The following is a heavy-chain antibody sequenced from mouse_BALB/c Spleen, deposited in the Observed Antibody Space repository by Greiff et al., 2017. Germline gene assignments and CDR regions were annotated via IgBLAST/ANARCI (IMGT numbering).Heavy chain of an antibody. D-gene: IGHD2-14*01. V-gene: IGHV5-15*02. Sequence: EVHLVESGGGLVQPGGSRKLSCAASGFTFSDYGMAWVRQAPGKGPEWVAFISNLAYSIYYADTVTGRFTISRENAKNTLYLEMSSLRSEDTAMYYCARDRRYDGNYYAMDYWGQGTSVTVSS. CDR1: GFTFSDYG. CDR3: ARDRRYDGNYYAMDY. CDR2: ISNLAYSI. J-gene: IGHJ4*01.